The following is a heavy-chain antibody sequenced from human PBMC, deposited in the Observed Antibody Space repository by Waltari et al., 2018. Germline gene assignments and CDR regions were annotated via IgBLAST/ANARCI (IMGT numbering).Heavy chain of an antibody. J-gene: IGHJ6*02. Sequence: QVQLVQSGAEVKKPGSSVKVSCKASGYTFTGYYIHWVRHAPGQGLEWMGWITPNRSGTNYAQKFHGRVTMTMNTSISTVYMELCRLRSDDTAVYYCARDAYHYFGIDVWGQGTTVTVSS. CDR2: ITPNRSGT. CDR3: ARDAYHYFGIDV. V-gene: IGHV1-2*02. CDR1: GYTFTGYY.